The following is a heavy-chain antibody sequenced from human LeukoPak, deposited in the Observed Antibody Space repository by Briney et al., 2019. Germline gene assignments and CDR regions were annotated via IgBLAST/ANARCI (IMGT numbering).Heavy chain of an antibody. Sequence: GGSLRLSCAASGFIFSSYGMHWVRQAPGKGLEWVAFIRYDGSNKYYADSVKGRFTISRDNSKNTLYLQMNSLRAEDTAVYYCAKVTVAGYYYGMDVWGQGTTVTVSS. V-gene: IGHV3-30*02. D-gene: IGHD6-19*01. CDR1: GFIFSSYG. CDR3: AKVTVAGYYYGMDV. CDR2: IRYDGSNK. J-gene: IGHJ6*02.